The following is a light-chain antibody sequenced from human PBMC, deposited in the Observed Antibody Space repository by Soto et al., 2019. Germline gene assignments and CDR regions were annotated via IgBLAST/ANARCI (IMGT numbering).Light chain of an antibody. J-gene: IGKJ2*01. CDR1: QSVSRW. CDR2: DAS. Sequence: IHMTQSPSTLSASVGDRVTITCRASQSVSRWLAWYQQKPGQAPRLLIYDASSLESGVPSRFSGSGSGAEFTLTINSLQPDDFATYYCQQFSAFGQGTKLEIK. CDR3: QQFSA. V-gene: IGKV1-5*01.